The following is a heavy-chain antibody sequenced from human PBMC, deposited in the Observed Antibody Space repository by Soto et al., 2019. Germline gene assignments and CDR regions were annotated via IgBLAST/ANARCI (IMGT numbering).Heavy chain of an antibody. V-gene: IGHV3-30-3*01. CDR2: ISYDGSNK. Sequence: GGSLRLSCAASGFTFSSYAMHWVRQAPGKGLEWVAVISYDGSNKYYADSVKGRFTISRDNSKNTLYLQMNSLRAEDTAVYYCARDGVPRIVAVVAGFDYWGQGT. D-gene: IGHD2-15*01. J-gene: IGHJ4*02. CDR3: ARDGVPRIVAVVAGFDY. CDR1: GFTFSSYA.